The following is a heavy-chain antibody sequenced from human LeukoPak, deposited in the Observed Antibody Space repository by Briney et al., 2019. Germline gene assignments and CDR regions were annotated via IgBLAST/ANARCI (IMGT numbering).Heavy chain of an antibody. CDR2: IYSGGST. J-gene: IGHJ4*02. Sequence: PGGSLRLSCVASGFIVTTNYMSWVRQAPGKGLEWVAVIYSGGSTYYADSLKGRFTISRDKSKNTLYLQMNSLRAEDTAVYYCARRRSSGYLDYWGQGTLVTVSS. CDR1: GFIVTTNY. CDR3: ARRRSSGYLDY. V-gene: IGHV3-53*01. D-gene: IGHD3-22*01.